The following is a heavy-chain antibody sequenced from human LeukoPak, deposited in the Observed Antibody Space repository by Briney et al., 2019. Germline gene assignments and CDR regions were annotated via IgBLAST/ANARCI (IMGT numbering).Heavy chain of an antibody. V-gene: IGHV4-59*01. CDR3: ARGPHYHDSSGYSPSYSYAMHV. Sequence: KPSETLSLTCTVSGGSISSYYWSWIRQPPGKGLEWIGYIYYSGSTNYNPSLRSRVTISVDTSKSQFSLDLRSVTAADTAVYYCARGPHYHDSSGYSPSYSYAMHVWGQGTTVTVSS. D-gene: IGHD3-22*01. CDR2: IYYSGST. J-gene: IGHJ6*02. CDR1: GGSISSYY.